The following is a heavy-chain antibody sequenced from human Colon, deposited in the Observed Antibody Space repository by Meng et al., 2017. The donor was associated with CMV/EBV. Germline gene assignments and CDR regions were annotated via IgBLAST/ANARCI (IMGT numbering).Heavy chain of an antibody. J-gene: IGHJ4*02. CDR1: GDSLRDHY. Sequence: SETLSLTCTVSGDSLRDHYWSWIRQPPGQGLEWMGYIYYSGSATYSPSLKSRITISVDTSKKQFSLNLRSVTPADTAMYFCARGLGHASNNSHDSWGQGTLVTVSS. V-gene: IGHV4-59*11. CDR3: ARGLGHASNNSHDS. D-gene: IGHD1-1*01. CDR2: IYYSGSA.